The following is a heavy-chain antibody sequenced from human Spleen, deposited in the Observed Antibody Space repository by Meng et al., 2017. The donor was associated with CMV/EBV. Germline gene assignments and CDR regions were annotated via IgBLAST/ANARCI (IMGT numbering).Heavy chain of an antibody. D-gene: IGHD6-19*01. CDR2: IRYDGSNK. CDR1: GFTFSSYG. J-gene: IGHJ4*02. V-gene: IGHV3-30*02. Sequence: GGSLRLSCAASGFTFSSYGMHWVRQAPGKGLEWVAFIRYDGSNKYYADSVKGRFTISRDNSKNTLYLQMNSLRAEDTAVYYCARGRVAVAGTGDYWGQGTPVTVSS. CDR3: ARGRVAVAGTGDY.